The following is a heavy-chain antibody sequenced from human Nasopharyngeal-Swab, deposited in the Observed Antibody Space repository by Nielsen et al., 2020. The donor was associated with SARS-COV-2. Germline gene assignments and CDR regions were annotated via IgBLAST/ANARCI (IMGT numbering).Heavy chain of an antibody. V-gene: IGHV1-2*06. CDR2: INPNSGGT. CDR1: GYTFTGYY. CDR3: ASPRNRDGYNSFDY. J-gene: IGHJ4*02. D-gene: IGHD5-24*01. Sequence: ASVKVSCKDSGYTFTGYYMHWVRQAPGQGLEWMGRINPNSGGTNYAQKFQGRVTMTRDTSISTAYMALSRLRSDDTAVYYCASPRNRDGYNSFDYWGQGTPVTVSS.